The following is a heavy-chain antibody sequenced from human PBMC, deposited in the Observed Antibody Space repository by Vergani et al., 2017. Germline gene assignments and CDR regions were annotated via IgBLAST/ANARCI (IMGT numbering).Heavy chain of an antibody. J-gene: IGHJ3*01. V-gene: IGHV3-48*01. CDR3: AREYSITSGRAFDF. CDR1: GFDFSSYI. D-gene: IGHD3-3*01. CDR2: VSTGPKSQ. Sequence: QLVESGGGWVQPGGSLRLSCVVSGFDFSSYIMNWVRQAPGKGLEWVSFVSTGPKSQSYAESVKGRFTISRDSAKNSLYLQMDSLRAEDTAVYYCAREYSITSGRAFDFWGQGTKVTVSS.